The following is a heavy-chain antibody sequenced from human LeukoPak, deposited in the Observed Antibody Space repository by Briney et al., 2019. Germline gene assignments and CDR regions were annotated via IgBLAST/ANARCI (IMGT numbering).Heavy chain of an antibody. CDR1: GGSISSGSYY. J-gene: IGHJ4*02. CDR3: ARRHFGSALRDY. D-gene: IGHD3-10*01. V-gene: IGHV4-39*01. Sequence: PSETLSLTCTVSGGSISSGSYYWGWIRQPPGKGLEWIGNIYYSGSTSYNPSLKSRVTISVDTSKNQFSLKLSSVTAADTAVYYCARRHFGSALRDYWGQGTLVTVSP. CDR2: IYYSGST.